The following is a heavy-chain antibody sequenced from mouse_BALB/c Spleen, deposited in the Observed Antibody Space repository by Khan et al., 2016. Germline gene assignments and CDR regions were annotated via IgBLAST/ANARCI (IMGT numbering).Heavy chain of an antibody. CDR1: GFTFSSFG. Sequence: EVELVESGGGLVQPGGSRKLSCAASGFTFSSFGMHWVRQAPEKGLEWVAYISSDSSTKYDADTVKGRFTISRTNTKNTLFLQMTGLRSEDTAIFYCARVRYDYWGQGTTLTVSS. D-gene: IGHD2-14*01. V-gene: IGHV5-17*02. CDR3: ARVRYDY. J-gene: IGHJ2*01. CDR2: ISSDSSTK.